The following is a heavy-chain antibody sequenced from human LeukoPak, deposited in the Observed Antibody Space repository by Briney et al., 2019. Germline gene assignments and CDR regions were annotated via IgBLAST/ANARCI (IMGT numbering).Heavy chain of an antibody. CDR2: IYSGGST. D-gene: IGHD3-22*01. J-gene: IGHJ4*02. CDR3: ARSSYYYDSSGYYPDLDY. Sequence: GGSLRLSCAASGFTVSSNYMSRVRQAPGKGLEWVSVIYSGGSTYYADSVKGRFTISRDNSKNTLYLQMNSLRAEDTAVYYCARSSYYYDSSGYYPDLDYWGQGTLVTVSS. CDR1: GFTVSSNY. V-gene: IGHV3-66*01.